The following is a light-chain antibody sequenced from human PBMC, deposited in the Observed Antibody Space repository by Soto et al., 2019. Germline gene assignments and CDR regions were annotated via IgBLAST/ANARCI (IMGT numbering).Light chain of an antibody. V-gene: IGKV3-15*01. CDR2: ATS. CDR1: QSVGNN. Sequence: EIVVTQSPATLSVSPGERATLSCRASQSVGNNFAWYKQKPGQAPRLLIFATSTRATGVPSRFSGSGFGTEFTLTISFLQSEVFAVYYCLLDGDWPLTFGGGAKVVIE. CDR3: LLDGDWPLT. J-gene: IGKJ4*01.